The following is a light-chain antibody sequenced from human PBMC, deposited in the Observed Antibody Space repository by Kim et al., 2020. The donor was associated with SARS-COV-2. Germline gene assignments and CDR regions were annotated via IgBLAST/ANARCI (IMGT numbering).Light chain of an antibody. CDR2: QDS. V-gene: IGLV3-1*01. Sequence: VAPGQTTSITCSGEKLGDKYACWYQQKPGQSPVLVIYQDSKRPSGIPERFSGSNSGNTATLTISGTQAMDEADYYCQAWDSSTYVFGTGTKVTVL. J-gene: IGLJ1*01. CDR3: QAWDSSTYV. CDR1: KLGDKY.